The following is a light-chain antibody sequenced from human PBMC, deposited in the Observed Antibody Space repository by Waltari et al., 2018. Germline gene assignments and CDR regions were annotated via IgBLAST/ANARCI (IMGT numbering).Light chain of an antibody. Sequence: QSALTQPPSASGSPGQSVTISCTGPSSDVGGYNYVSWYQQHPGNAPKHMIYEVSERPSGGPDRFSGSKSGNTASLTVSGLQAEDEADYYCSSYAGSNNLGVVFGGGTKLTVL. CDR1: SSDVGGYNY. J-gene: IGLJ2*01. V-gene: IGLV2-8*01. CDR3: SSYAGSNNLGVV. CDR2: EVS.